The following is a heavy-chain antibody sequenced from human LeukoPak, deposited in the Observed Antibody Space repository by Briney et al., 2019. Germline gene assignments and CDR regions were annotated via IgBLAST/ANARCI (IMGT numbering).Heavy chain of an antibody. J-gene: IGHJ4*02. CDR2: IYYTGRT. D-gene: IGHD3-10*01. CDR1: GGSISTYY. Sequence: SETLSLTCTVSGGSISTYYWSWIRQPPGKGLEWIGHIYYTGRTTYNPSLGNRLTISADTSTSQVSLKLSSVTAADTAVYYCARHEPTGSYPLELWGQGTLVTVSS. V-gene: IGHV4-59*08. CDR3: ARHEPTGSYPLEL.